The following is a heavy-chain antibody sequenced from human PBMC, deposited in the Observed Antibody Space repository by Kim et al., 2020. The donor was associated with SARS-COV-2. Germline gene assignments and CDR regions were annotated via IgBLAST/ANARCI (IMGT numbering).Heavy chain of an antibody. V-gene: IGHV4-34*01. D-gene: IGHD2-2*01. CDR2: INHSGST. Sequence: SETLSLTCAVYGGSFSGYYWSWIRQPPGKGLEWIGEINHSGSTNYNPSLKSRVTISVDTSKNQFSLKLSSVTAADTAVYYCARGLIGGHIVVVPAAPRSFWFDPWGQGTLGTVSS. J-gene: IGHJ5*02. CDR3: ARGLIGGHIVVVPAAPRSFWFDP. CDR1: GGSFSGYY.